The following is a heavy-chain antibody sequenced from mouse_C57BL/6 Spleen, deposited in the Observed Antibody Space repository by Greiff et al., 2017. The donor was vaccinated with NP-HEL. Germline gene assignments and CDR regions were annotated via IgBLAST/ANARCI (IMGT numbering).Heavy chain of an antibody. V-gene: IGHV1-55*01. CDR1: GYTFTSYW. CDR2: IYPGSGST. D-gene: IGHD1-1*01. J-gene: IGHJ2*01. Sequence: QVQLKQPGAELVKPGASVKMSCKASGYTFTSYWITWVKQRPGQGLEWIGDIYPGSGSTNYIEKFKSKATLTVDTSSSTAYMQLSSLTSEDSAVYYCARAPTVVAKYYFDYWGQGTTLTVSS. CDR3: ARAPTVVAKYYFDY.